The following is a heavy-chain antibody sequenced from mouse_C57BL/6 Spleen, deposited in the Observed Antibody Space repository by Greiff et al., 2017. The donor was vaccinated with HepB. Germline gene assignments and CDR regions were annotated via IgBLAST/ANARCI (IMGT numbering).Heavy chain of an antibody. Sequence: QVQLQQPGAELVRPGSSVKLSCKASGYTFTSYWMDWVKQRPGQGLEWIGNIYPSDSETHYNQKFKDKATLTVDKSSSTAYMQLSSLTSEDSAVYYCAREGYGAMDCWGQGTSVTVSS. CDR3: AREGYGAMDC. CDR1: GYTFTSYW. V-gene: IGHV1-61*01. CDR2: IYPSDSET. D-gene: IGHD2-10*02. J-gene: IGHJ4*01.